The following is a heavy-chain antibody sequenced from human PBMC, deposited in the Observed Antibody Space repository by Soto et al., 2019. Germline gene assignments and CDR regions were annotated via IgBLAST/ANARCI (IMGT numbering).Heavy chain of an antibody. J-gene: IGHJ4*02. CDR1: GGPIIGVY. Sequence: SETLSLTCTVSGGPIIGVYWTWIRQAPGKGLEWIGDVYYTGNTNYNPSLESRVTMSLDASKNHFSLELRSVTAADAAVYYCASVEGLWHAERKYYTDYWGQRPVVTVSS. D-gene: IGHD3-10*01. CDR3: ASVEGLWHAERKYYTDY. V-gene: IGHV4-59*01. CDR2: VYYTGNT.